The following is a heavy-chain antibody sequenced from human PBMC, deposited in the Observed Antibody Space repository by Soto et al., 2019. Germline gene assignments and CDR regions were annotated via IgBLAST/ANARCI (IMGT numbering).Heavy chain of an antibody. J-gene: IGHJ6*02. CDR3: ARVYGEWDYYGSGSSVYYYYGMDV. Sequence: PSETLSLTCAVYGGSFSGYYWSWIRQQPGKGLEWIGEINHSGSTNYNPSLKSRVTISVDTSKNQFSLKLSSVTAADTAVYYCARVYGEWDYYGSGSSVYYYYGMDVWGQGTTVT. D-gene: IGHD3-10*01. CDR2: INHSGST. CDR1: GGSFSGYY. V-gene: IGHV4-34*01.